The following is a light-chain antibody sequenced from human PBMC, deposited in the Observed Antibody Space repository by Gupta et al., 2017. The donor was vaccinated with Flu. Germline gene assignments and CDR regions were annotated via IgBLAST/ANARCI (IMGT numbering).Light chain of an antibody. CDR2: DVS. J-gene: IGLJ2*01. V-gene: IGLV2-11*01. Sequence: SALTQPRSVSGSPGQSVTISCTGTSSDVGGYNYVSWYQQHPGKAPKLMIYDVSKRPSRVPDRFSGSKSGNTASLTISGLQAEDEADYYCCAYAVSVVFGGGTKLTVL. CDR3: CAYAVSVV. CDR1: SSDVGGYNY.